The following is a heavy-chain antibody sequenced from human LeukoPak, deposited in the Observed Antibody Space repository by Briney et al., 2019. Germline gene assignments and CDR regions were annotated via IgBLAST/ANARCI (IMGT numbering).Heavy chain of an antibody. CDR2: IIPIFGTA. V-gene: IGHV1-69*13. Sequence: ASVNVSCKASGGTFSSYAISWVRQAPGQGLEWMGGIIPIFGTANYAQKFQGRVTITADESTSTAYMELSSLRSEDTAVYYCARGKAVADYYYYYGMDVWGKGPTVTVSS. CDR3: ARGKAVADYYYYYGMDV. J-gene: IGHJ6*04. CDR1: GGTFSSYA. D-gene: IGHD6-19*01.